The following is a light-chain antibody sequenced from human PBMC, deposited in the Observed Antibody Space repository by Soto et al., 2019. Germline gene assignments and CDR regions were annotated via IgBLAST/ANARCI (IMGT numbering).Light chain of an antibody. CDR2: ATS. CDR1: RNVSIY. J-gene: IGKJ5*01. CDR3: QQSYKMPS. V-gene: IGKV1-39*01. Sequence: EIPLTQSPSSLAPSVGDRLTLTCRASRNVSIYLNWYQHKPGKGPTLLIHATSNLQIGVPSRFSGSGSGTEFTLTISSLEPEDFGTYYCQQSYKMPSFGQGTRLEIK.